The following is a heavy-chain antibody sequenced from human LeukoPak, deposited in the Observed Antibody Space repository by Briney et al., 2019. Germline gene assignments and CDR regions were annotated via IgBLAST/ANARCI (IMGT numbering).Heavy chain of an antibody. CDR3: AKLSYYDSSGGDY. CDR1: GFTFSSYG. Sequence: GGSLRLSCAASGFTFSSYGMSWVRQAPGKGLEWVSAISGSGGSTYYADSVKGRFTISRDNSKNTLYLQMNSLRAEDTAVYYCAKLSYYDSSGGDYWGQGTLVTVSS. V-gene: IGHV3-23*01. J-gene: IGHJ4*02. CDR2: ISGSGGST. D-gene: IGHD3-22*01.